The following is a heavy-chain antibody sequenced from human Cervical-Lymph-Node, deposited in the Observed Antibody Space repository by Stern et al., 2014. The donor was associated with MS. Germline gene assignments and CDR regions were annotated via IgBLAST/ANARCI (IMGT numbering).Heavy chain of an antibody. Sequence: EVQLVESGGGLVQSGGSLRLSCVASGFTFSSYDMSWVRQAPGKGLEWISAVSDSGGGTYYADPVKGRFTISRDNSKNTVYLELNSLRVEDTAVYYCAKFFGRVGATPYFDYWGQGTLVTVSS. V-gene: IGHV3-23*04. D-gene: IGHD1-26*01. CDR3: AKFFGRVGATPYFDY. J-gene: IGHJ4*02. CDR2: VSDSGGGT. CDR1: GFTFSSYD.